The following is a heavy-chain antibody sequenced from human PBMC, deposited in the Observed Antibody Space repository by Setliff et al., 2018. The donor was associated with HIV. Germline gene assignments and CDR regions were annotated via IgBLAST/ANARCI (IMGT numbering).Heavy chain of an antibody. V-gene: IGHV4-34*01. CDR1: DDSISSNY. J-gene: IGHJ4*02. CDR2: INHSGST. CDR3: ARGRFHRLHRPYSGSGSLGIQYFDY. D-gene: IGHD3-10*01. Sequence: SETLSLTCTVSDDSISSNYWSWIRQPPGKGLEWIGEINHSGSTNYNPSLKSRVTISVDTSKNQFSLRLNSVTATDTALYYCARGRFHRLHRPYSGSGSLGIQYFDYWGQGTLVTVSS.